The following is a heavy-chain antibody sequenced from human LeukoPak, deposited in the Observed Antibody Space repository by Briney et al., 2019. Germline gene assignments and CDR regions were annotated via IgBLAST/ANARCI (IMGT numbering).Heavy chain of an antibody. CDR2: ISTSGST. CDR3: ARDGLVPAAYDY. CDR1: GGSINTYY. Sequence: SETLSLTCTVSGGSINTYYWSWMRQPAGKGLEWIGRISTSGSTDYNPSLKGRVTMSVDTSKNQFSLRLTSVSAADTAVYYCARDGLVPAAYDYWGQGTLVTVSS. D-gene: IGHD2-2*01. V-gene: IGHV4-4*07. J-gene: IGHJ4*02.